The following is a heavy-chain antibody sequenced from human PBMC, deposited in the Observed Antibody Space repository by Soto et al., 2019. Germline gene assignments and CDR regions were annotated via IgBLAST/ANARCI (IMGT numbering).Heavy chain of an antibody. V-gene: IGHV3-30*18. Sequence: GGSLRLSCAASGFTFRNFWMSWVRQAPGKGLEWVAVISYDGSNKYYADSVKGRFTISRDNSKNTLYLQMNSLRAEDTAVYYCAKEKAAAPSPFAYWGQGTLVTVSS. CDR2: ISYDGSNK. D-gene: IGHD2-2*01. J-gene: IGHJ4*02. CDR1: GFTFRNFW. CDR3: AKEKAAAPSPFAY.